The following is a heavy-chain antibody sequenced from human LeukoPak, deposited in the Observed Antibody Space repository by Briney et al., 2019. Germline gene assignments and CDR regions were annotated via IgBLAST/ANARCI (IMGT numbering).Heavy chain of an antibody. CDR3: AREAVSSSWYESGLSWYYYYYMDV. D-gene: IGHD6-13*01. V-gene: IGHV4-39*07. CDR2: IYYTGNT. J-gene: IGHJ6*03. CDR1: GASISGSGYY. Sequence: SETLSLTCAVSGASISGSGYYLGWIRQPPGKGLEWIGNIYYTGNTYYNASLQSRVTISIDTSKNQFSLRLSSVTAADTAVYYCAREAVSSSWYESGLSWYYYYYMDVWGKGTTVTVSS.